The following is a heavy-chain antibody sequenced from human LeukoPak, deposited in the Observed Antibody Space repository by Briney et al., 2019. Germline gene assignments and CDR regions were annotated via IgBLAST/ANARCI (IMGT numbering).Heavy chain of an antibody. D-gene: IGHD3-16*02. V-gene: IGHV4-34*01. Sequence: PSETLSLTCAVYGGSFSGYYWSWIRQPPGKGLEWIGEINHSGSTNYNPSLKSRVTLSVDTSKNQFSLKLSSVTAVDTAVYYCARVGTFGGVIVDYWGQGTLVTVSS. CDR1: GGSFSGYY. CDR3: ARVGTFGGVIVDY. CDR2: INHSGST. J-gene: IGHJ4*02.